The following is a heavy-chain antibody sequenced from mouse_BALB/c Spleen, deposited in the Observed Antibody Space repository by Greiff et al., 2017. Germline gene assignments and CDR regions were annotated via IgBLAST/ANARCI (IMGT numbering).Heavy chain of an antibody. J-gene: IGHJ2*01. V-gene: IGHV1-69*01. CDR3: ARYDYFDY. CDR2: IDTSDSYT. Sequence: QVQLQQPGAELVMPGASVKMSCKASGYTFTDYWMHWVKQRPGQGLEWIGAIDTSDSYTSYNQKFKGKATLTVDESSSTAHMELRSLASEDSAVYYCARYDYFDYWGQGTTLTVSS. CDR1: GYTFTDYW.